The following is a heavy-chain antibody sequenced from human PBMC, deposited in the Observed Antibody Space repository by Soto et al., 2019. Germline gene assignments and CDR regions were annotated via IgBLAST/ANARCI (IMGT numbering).Heavy chain of an antibody. CDR3: ARMDYYGSGNPYYFDY. V-gene: IGHV1-3*01. Sequence: ASVKVSCTASGNTVPNYAIHWVRQAPGQRLEWMGWINAGNGNTKYSQKFQGRVTFTRDTSASTAYMELSSLRSEDTAVYYCARMDYYGSGNPYYFDYWGQGTLVTVSS. D-gene: IGHD3-10*01. J-gene: IGHJ4*02. CDR1: GNTVPNYA. CDR2: INAGNGNT.